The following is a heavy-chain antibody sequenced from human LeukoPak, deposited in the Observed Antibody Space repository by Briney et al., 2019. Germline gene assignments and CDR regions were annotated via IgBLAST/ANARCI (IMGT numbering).Heavy chain of an antibody. CDR2: ISYDGSNK. V-gene: IGHV3-30-3*01. CDR3: ARGDDSSGYYRRVLDY. J-gene: IGHJ4*02. D-gene: IGHD3-22*01. CDR1: GFTFSSYA. Sequence: GGSLRLSCAASGFTFSSYAMHWVRQAPGKGLEWVAVISYDGSNKYYADSVKGRFTISRDNSKNTLYLQMNSLRAEDAAVYYCARGDDSSGYYRRVLDYWGQGTLVTVSS.